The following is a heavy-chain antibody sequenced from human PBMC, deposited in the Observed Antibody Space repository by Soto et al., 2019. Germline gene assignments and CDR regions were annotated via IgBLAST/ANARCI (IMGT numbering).Heavy chain of an antibody. Sequence: GGSLRLSCAASGFTFSNAWMSWVRQAPGKGLEWVGRIKSKTDGGTTDYAAPVKGRFTISRDDSKNTLYLQMNSLKTEDTAVYYCTTGVARYGDYSDAFDIWGQGTMVTVSS. V-gene: IGHV3-15*01. CDR3: TTGVARYGDYSDAFDI. CDR2: IKSKTDGGTT. J-gene: IGHJ3*02. D-gene: IGHD4-17*01. CDR1: GFTFSNAW.